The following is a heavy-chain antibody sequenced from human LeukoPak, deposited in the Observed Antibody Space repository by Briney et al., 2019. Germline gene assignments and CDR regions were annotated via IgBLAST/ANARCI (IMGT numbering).Heavy chain of an antibody. J-gene: IGHJ4*02. Sequence: PGRSLRLSXAASGFTFSSYGMHWVRQAPGKGLEWVAVIWYDGSNKYYADSVKGRFTISRDNSKNTLYLQMNSLRAEDTAVYYCAKESDQYDISGYYWPTDFDYWGQGTLVTVSS. CDR1: GFTFSSYG. V-gene: IGHV3-33*06. D-gene: IGHD3-22*01. CDR3: AKESDQYDISGYYWPTDFDY. CDR2: IWYDGSNK.